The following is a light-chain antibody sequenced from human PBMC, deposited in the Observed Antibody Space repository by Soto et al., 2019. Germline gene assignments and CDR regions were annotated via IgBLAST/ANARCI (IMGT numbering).Light chain of an antibody. Sequence: EIVMTQSPATLSVSPGERATLSCRASQGVSSNLAWYQQTPGQAPRLLIYDASTRATGIPARFSGSGSGTEFTLTISSLQSEDFATYYCQQYNSYPCTFGQGTKLEIK. CDR2: DAS. V-gene: IGKV3-15*01. J-gene: IGKJ2*02. CDR3: QQYNSYPCT. CDR1: QGVSSN.